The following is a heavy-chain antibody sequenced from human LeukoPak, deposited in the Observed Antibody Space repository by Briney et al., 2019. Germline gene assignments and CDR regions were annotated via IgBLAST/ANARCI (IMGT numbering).Heavy chain of an antibody. CDR3: ARDENGITGRVDY. J-gene: IGHJ4*02. CDR2: IYYSGST. Sequence: SETLSLTCTVSGGSISSSTYYWGWIRQPPGKGLEWIGSIYYSGSTYYNPSLKSRVTISVDTSKNQFSLKLSSVTAADTAVYYCARDENGITGRVDYWGQGTLVTVSS. V-gene: IGHV4-39*07. CDR1: GGSISSSTYY. D-gene: IGHD1-20*01.